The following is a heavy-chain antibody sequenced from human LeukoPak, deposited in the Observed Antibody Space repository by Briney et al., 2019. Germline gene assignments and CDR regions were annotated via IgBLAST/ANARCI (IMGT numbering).Heavy chain of an antibody. D-gene: IGHD1-14*01. CDR2: ISGSGGST. J-gene: IGHJ4*02. CDR1: GFTFSSYA. V-gene: IGHV3-23*01. CDR3: VKITSVSGGDC. Sequence: PGGSLRLSCAASGFTFSSYAMSWVRQAPGKGLEWVSAISGSGGSTYYADSVKGRFTISRDNSKNTLYLQMSSLRADDTAVYYCVKITSVSGGDCWGQGTLLTVSS.